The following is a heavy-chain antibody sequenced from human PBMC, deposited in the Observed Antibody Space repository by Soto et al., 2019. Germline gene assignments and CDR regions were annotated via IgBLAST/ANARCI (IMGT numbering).Heavy chain of an antibody. Sequence: SVKVSCKASGGTFSSYAISWVRQAPGQGLEWMGGIIPIFGTANYAQKFQGRVTITADESTSTAYMELSSLRSEDTAVYYCARDRKGSGLYYYGMDVWGQGTTVTVSS. J-gene: IGHJ6*02. V-gene: IGHV1-69*13. CDR2: IIPIFGTA. CDR3: ARDRKGSGLYYYGMDV. D-gene: IGHD1-26*01. CDR1: GGTFSSYA.